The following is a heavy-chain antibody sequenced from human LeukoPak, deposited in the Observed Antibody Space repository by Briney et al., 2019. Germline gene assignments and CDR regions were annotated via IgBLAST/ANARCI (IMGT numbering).Heavy chain of an antibody. D-gene: IGHD6-19*01. CDR2: IKQDGSEK. J-gene: IGHJ3*02. Sequence: GGSLRLSCAASGFTFSSYWMSWVRQAPGKGLEWVAHIKQDGSEKYHVDSVKGRYTISRDNAKNSLSLQMNSQRAEDTAVYYCAGDLISVAGLEYFDIWGQGTMVIVSS. V-gene: IGHV3-7*01. CDR3: AGDLISVAGLEYFDI. CDR1: GFTFSSYW.